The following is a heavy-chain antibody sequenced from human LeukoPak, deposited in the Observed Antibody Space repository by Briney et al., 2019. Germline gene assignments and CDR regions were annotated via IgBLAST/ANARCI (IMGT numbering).Heavy chain of an antibody. V-gene: IGHV3-64*04. CDR1: GFIFSDYA. D-gene: IGHD4-17*01. J-gene: IGHJ3*02. CDR2: ISSDGDRT. Sequence: PGGSLRLSCSASGFIFSDYAMRWVRQAPGKGLEYISAISSDGDRTYFTDSVKGRFTISRDNSKNTLYLQMNSLRAEDTAVYYCARIYGEDAFDIWGQGTMVTVSS. CDR3: ARIYGEDAFDI.